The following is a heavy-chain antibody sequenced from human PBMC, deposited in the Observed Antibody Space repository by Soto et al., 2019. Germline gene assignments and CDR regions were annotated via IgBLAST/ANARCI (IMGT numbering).Heavy chain of an antibody. Sequence: EVQLVESGGGLVKPGGSLTLSCAASGFSFSDAWMSWVRQAPGKGLEWVGRIKGETDGGTTDYAAPVKGRFTVSREDSKKMVFLQMHSLKTEDTAVYYCTAAPGGNSYYWGHGIMVTVSS. CDR2: IKGETDGGTT. J-gene: IGHJ4*01. V-gene: IGHV3-15*01. CDR3: TAAPGGNSYY. CDR1: GFSFSDAW. D-gene: IGHD2-21*02.